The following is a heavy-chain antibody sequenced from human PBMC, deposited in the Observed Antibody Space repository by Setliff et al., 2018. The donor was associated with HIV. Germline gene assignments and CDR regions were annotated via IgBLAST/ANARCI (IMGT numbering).Heavy chain of an antibody. J-gene: IGHJ6*03. V-gene: IGHV4-39*01. Sequence: LSLTCTVSGGSISSSSYYWGWIRQPPGKGLEWIGNIYYNGSAYYTPSLKSRVTISVDTSKNQFSLNLSSVTAADTAVYYCARRGGLARGVITYYYMDVWGIGTTVTVSS. CDR2: IYYNGSA. D-gene: IGHD3-10*01. CDR3: ARRGGLARGVITYYYMDV. CDR1: GGSISSSSYY.